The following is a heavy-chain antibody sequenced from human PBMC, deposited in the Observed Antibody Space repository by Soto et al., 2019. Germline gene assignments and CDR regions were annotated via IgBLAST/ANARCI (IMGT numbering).Heavy chain of an antibody. D-gene: IGHD3-3*01. CDR1: GFSLSTSGMC. V-gene: IGHV2-70*11. J-gene: IGHJ4*02. CDR3: ARSTLSYDDFWSGPDY. CDR2: IDWDDDK. Sequence: SGPTLVNPTQTLTLTCTFSGFSLSTSGMCVSWIRQPPGKALEWLARIDWDDDKYYSTSLKTRLTISKDTSKNQVVLTMTNMDPVDTATYYCARSTLSYDDFWSGPDYWGQGTLVTVSS.